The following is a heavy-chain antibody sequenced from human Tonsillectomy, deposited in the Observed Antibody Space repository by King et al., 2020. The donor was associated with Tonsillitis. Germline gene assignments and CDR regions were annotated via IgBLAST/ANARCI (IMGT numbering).Heavy chain of an antibody. J-gene: IGHJ6*03. V-gene: IGHV3-9*01. CDR1: GFTFDDYA. D-gene: IGHD1-14*01. Sequence: VQLVESGGGLVQPGRSLRLSCAASGFTFDDYAMHWVRQAPGKGLEWVSGISWNRGSIAYADSVKGRFTISRDNAKNSLYLQMNSLRAEDTALYYCAKDITSYHYYYMDVWGKGTTFTVSS. CDR2: ISWNRGSI. CDR3: AKDITSYHYYYMDV.